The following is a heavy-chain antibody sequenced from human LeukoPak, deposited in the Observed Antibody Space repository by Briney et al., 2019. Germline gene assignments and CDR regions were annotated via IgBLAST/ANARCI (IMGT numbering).Heavy chain of an antibody. V-gene: IGHV4-34*01. J-gene: IGHJ5*02. Sequence: PSETLSLTCAVHGGSFSGYYWSWIRQPPGKGLEWIGEINHSGSTNYNPSLKSRVTISVDTSKNQFSLKLSSVTAADTAVYYCARDMYYYDSSGYYYAVVSFDPWGQGTLVTVSS. CDR2: INHSGST. CDR1: GGSFSGYY. CDR3: ARDMYYYDSSGYYYAVVSFDP. D-gene: IGHD3-22*01.